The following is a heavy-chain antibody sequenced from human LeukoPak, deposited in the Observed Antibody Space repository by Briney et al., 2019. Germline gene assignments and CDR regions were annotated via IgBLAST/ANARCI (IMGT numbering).Heavy chain of an antibody. D-gene: IGHD3-10*01. V-gene: IGHV1-2*02. J-gene: IGHJ4*02. CDR3: ARARMVRGVIIGDDY. Sequence: ASVKVSCKASGYTFTGYYMHWVRQAPGQGLEWMGWINPNSGGTNYAQKFQGRVTMTTDTSTSTAYMELRSLRSDDTAVYYCARARMVRGVIIGDDYWGQGTLVTVSS. CDR1: GYTFTGYY. CDR2: INPNSGGT.